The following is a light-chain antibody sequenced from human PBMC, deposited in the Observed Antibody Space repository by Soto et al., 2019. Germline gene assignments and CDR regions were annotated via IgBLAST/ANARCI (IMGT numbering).Light chain of an antibody. CDR1: QSVSSY. J-gene: IGKJ2*01. CDR2: RAS. V-gene: IGKV3-15*01. Sequence: EIVMTQSPATLSVSPGGRATLSCRASQSVSSYLAWYQQRPGQPPRLLIYRASTRATNIPARFSGSGSGTEFSPTLSSLQSEDFAVYYCQQYSTWPPRYTFGQGTKLEI. CDR3: QQYSTWPPRYT.